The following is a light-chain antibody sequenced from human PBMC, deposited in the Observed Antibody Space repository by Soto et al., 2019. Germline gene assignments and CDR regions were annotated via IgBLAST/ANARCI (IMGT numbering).Light chain of an antibody. CDR3: SSYTSGSTWV. CDR1: SGDVGGYNY. CDR2: EVN. V-gene: IGLV2-14*01. Sequence: QSVLTQPASVSGSPRQSITISCTGTSGDVGGYNYVSWYQQHPGKAPKLMIYEVNNRPSGVSNRFSGSKSGNTASLTVSGLQAEDEADYYCSSYTSGSTWVFGGGTQLTVL. J-gene: IGLJ3*02.